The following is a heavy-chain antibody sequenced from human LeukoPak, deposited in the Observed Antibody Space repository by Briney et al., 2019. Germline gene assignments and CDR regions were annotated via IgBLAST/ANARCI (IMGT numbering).Heavy chain of an antibody. CDR2: INPNSGGT. CDR3: ARGWARNGQNWFDP. D-gene: IGHD2-8*01. J-gene: IGHJ5*02. Sequence: ASVKVSCKASGYTFTGYYMHWVRQAPGQGLEWMGWINPNSGGTNYAQKFQGRVTMTRDTSISTAYMELSRLRSDDTAVYYCARGWARNGQNWFDPWGQGTLVTVSS. V-gene: IGHV1-2*02. CDR1: GYTFTGYY.